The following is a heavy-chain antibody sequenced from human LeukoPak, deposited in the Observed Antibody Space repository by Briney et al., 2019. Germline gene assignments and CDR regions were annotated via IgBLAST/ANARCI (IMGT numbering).Heavy chain of an antibody. J-gene: IGHJ4*02. CDR2: INPNSGGT. CDR3: ARQDTTAWPADY. Sequence: ASVKVSCKASGYTFTGYYMHWVRQAPGQGLEWMEWINPNSGGTNYAQKFQGRVTMTRDTSISTAYMELSRLRSDDTAVYYCARQDTTAWPADYWGQGALVTVSS. V-gene: IGHV1-2*02. D-gene: IGHD2-15*01. CDR1: GYTFTGYY.